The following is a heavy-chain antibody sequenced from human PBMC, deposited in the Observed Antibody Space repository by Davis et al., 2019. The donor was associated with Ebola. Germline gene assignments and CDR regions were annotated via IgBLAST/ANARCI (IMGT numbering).Heavy chain of an antibody. CDR3: ARIEGSNWNDYFDY. CDR1: GFTFSDHY. Sequence: GESLKISCAASGFTFSDHYMDWVRQAPGKGLEWVGRTRNKANSYTTEYAASVKGRFTISRDDSKNSLYLQMNSLKTEDTAVYYCARIEGSNWNDYFDYWGQGTLVTVSS. V-gene: IGHV3-72*01. D-gene: IGHD1-20*01. J-gene: IGHJ4*02. CDR2: TRNKANSYTT.